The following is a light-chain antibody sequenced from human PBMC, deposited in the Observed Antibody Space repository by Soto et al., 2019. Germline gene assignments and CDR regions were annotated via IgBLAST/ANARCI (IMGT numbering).Light chain of an antibody. CDR3: SLYTSSTFYV. Sequence: QSVLTQPPSVSGSPGQSVTISCTGTSSDVGYYNRVSWYQQPPGTAPKLLIYEVSNRPSGVPDRFSGSKSCNTASLTISGLQAEDEADYYCSLYTSSTFYVFGTGTKVTV. CDR2: EVS. J-gene: IGLJ1*01. CDR1: SSDVGYYNR. V-gene: IGLV2-18*01.